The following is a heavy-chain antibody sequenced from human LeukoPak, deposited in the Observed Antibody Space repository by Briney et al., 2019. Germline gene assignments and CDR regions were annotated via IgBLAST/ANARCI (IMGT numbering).Heavy chain of an antibody. CDR2: IKQDASEK. Sequence: GGSLRLSCAASGFTFSNYWITWVRQAPGKGLEWVANIKQDASEKYYVDSVKGRFTISRDNAKNSLYLQMNSLRAEDTAVYYCARVFSSGWRLLDYWGQGTLVTVSS. J-gene: IGHJ4*02. V-gene: IGHV3-7*01. CDR1: GFTFSNYW. CDR3: ARVFSSGWRLLDY. D-gene: IGHD6-19*01.